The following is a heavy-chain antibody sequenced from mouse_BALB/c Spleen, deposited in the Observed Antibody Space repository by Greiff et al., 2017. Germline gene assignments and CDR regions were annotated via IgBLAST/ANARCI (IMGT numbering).Heavy chain of an antibody. CDR2: ISYSGST. Sequence: EVKLEESGPSLVKPSQTLSLTCSVTGDSITSGYWNWIRKFPGNKLEYMGYISYSGSTYYNPSLKSRISITRDTSKNQYYLQLNSVTTEDTATYYCARYTTVYYYAMDYWGQGTSVTVSS. CDR1: GDSITSGY. D-gene: IGHD1-1*01. CDR3: ARYTTVYYYAMDY. J-gene: IGHJ4*01. V-gene: IGHV3-8*02.